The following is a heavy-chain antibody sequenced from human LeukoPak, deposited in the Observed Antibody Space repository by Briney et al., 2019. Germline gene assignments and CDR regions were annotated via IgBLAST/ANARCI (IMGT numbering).Heavy chain of an antibody. CDR2: IYSSGST. CDR1: GGSISGSY. Sequence: SETLSLTCTVSGGSISGSYWSCIRQPPGKGLEWIGYIYSSGSTNYNPSLKSRVTIGVDTSRNQFSLKLSSVTAADTAVYYCVRRGGRFDTWGQGTLVTVSS. CDR3: VRRGGRFDT. J-gene: IGHJ5*02. V-gene: IGHV4-4*09.